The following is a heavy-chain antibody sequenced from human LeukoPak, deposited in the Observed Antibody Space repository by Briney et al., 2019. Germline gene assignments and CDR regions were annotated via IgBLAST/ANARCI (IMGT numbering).Heavy chain of an antibody. J-gene: IGHJ3*02. Sequence: PSETLSLTCAVSGGSISSSNWWSWVRQPPGKGLEWIGEIYHSGSTNYNPSLKSRVTMSVDTSKKQFSLKVTSVTAADTAVYYCARDPASLPNDAFDIWGQGTMVTVSS. CDR2: IYHSGST. V-gene: IGHV4-4*02. D-gene: IGHD2-2*01. CDR1: GGSISSSNW. CDR3: ARDPASLPNDAFDI.